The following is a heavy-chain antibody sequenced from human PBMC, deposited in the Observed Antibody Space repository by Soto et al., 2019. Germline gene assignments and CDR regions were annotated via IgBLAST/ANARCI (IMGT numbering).Heavy chain of an antibody. V-gene: IGHV1-2*02. CDR3: AKELQRGPDV. D-gene: IGHD1-7*01. Sequence: APVKVSCQASGYTFTGYYMPWVRQATGQGLEWMGWINYNTAGTYYAQKFQGRVTMTRDTSISTAYMELSRITSDDTAVYYCAKELQRGPDVWAQGTTLPVAS. CDR1: GYTFTGYY. CDR2: INYNTAGT. J-gene: IGHJ6*01.